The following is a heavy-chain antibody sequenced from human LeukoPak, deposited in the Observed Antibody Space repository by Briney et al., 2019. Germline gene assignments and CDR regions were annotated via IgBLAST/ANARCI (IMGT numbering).Heavy chain of an antibody. CDR3: ARVGSSGSYYFDY. CDR2: ISSSSSYI. Sequence: GGSLRLSCAASGFTFSSYAMHWVRQAPGKGLEWVSSISSSSSYIYYADSVKGRFTISRDNAKNSLYLQMNSLRAEDTAVYYCARVGSSGSYYFDYWGQGTLVTVS. V-gene: IGHV3-21*01. CDR1: GFTFSSYA. J-gene: IGHJ4*02. D-gene: IGHD6-19*01.